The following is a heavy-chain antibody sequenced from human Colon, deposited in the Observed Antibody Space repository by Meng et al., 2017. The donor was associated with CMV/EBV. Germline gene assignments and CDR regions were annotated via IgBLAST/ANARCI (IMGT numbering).Heavy chain of an antibody. CDR2: IYSGGST. D-gene: IGHD1-26*01. V-gene: IGHV3-66*01. CDR3: ARGYSGTSS. Sequence: QVVASGGDLVQPGRALRLSCAASGFTVSSTHMSWVRQAPGKGLEWVSVIYSGGSTFYADSVKGRFTISRDNSKNTLYLQMNSLSAEDTAVYYCARGYSGTSSWGQGTLVTVSS. J-gene: IGHJ4*02. CDR1: GFTVSSTH.